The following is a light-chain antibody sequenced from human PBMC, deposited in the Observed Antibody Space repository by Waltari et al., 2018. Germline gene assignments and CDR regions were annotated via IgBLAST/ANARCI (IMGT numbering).Light chain of an antibody. Sequence: SYELTQPSSVSVSPGQTARITCSGDVLGRKYARWFQQKPGQAPVLVIYKDSERPSGIPSRLSGSSSGTTVTLTINGAQVEDEADYYCYAATDNNRVFGGGTKLIFL. CDR3: YAATDNNRV. V-gene: IGLV3-27*01. CDR1: VLGRKY. J-gene: IGLJ3*02. CDR2: KDS.